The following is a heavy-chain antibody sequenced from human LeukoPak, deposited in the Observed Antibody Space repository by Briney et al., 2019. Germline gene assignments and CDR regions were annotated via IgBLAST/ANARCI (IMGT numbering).Heavy chain of an antibody. J-gene: IGHJ4*02. CDR1: GGSISSYY. Sequence: PSETLSLTCTVSGGSISSYYWSWIRQPPGKGLEWVGYISHSERTNYNPPLKSRVTISVDTSKNQFSLKLNPGTAADTAVYFWGREGNSGLGGYFDDWGQGTLVTVSS. D-gene: IGHD3-10*01. V-gene: IGHV4-59*08. CDR3: GREGNSGLGGYFDD. CDR2: ISHSERT.